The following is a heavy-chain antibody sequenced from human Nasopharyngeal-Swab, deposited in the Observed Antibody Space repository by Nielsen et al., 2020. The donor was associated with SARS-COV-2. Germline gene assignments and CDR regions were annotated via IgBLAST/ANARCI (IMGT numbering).Heavy chain of an antibody. D-gene: IGHD5-12*01. CDR2: INHSGST. V-gene: IGHV4-34*01. Sequence: SETLSLTCAVYGGSFSGYYWSWIRQPPGKGLEWIGEINHSGSTNYNPSLKRRVTISADTSKNQFSLRLISVTAADTAVYYCARASDFEYSGHATYGMDVWGQGTTVTVSS. CDR3: ARASDFEYSGHATYGMDV. CDR1: GGSFSGYY. J-gene: IGHJ6*02.